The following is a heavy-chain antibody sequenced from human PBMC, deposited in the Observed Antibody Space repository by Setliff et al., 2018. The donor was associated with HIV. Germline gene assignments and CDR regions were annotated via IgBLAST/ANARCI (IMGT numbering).Heavy chain of an antibody. CDR1: GGSLSGYH. D-gene: IGHD6-13*01. Sequence: SETLSLTCAVYGGSLSGYHWSWIRQSPEKGLEWIGEINHSGSTNYNPSLKSRVTISVDTSKNQFSLKLSSVTAADTAVYYCARTLLQNIAAAAHFDYWGQGTRVTVSS. V-gene: IGHV4-34*01. CDR2: INHSGST. J-gene: IGHJ4*02. CDR3: ARTLLQNIAAAAHFDY.